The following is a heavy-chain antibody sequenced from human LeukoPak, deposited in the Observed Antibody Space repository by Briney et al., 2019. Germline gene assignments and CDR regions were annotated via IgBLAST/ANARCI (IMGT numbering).Heavy chain of an antibody. CDR2: INPNSGGT. CDR1: GYTFTDYY. V-gene: IGHV1-2*02. CDR3: ARAGLPIFYYYMDV. D-gene: IGHD5-12*01. J-gene: IGHJ6*03. Sequence: ASVKVSCKASGYTFTDYYMHWVRQAPGQGLEWMGWINPNSGGTNYAQKFQGRVTMTRDTSINTAYMELSMLRSDDTAVYYCARAGLPIFYYYMDVWGKGTTVTISS.